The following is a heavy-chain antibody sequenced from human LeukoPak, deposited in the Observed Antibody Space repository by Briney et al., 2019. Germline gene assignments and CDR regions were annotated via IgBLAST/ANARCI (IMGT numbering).Heavy chain of an antibody. Sequence: SETLSLTCTVSGYSISSGYYWGWIRQPPGKGLEWIGSMFHSGTTYYNPSLKSRVTISVDTSKNHFSLKLSSVTAADTAVYYCAKSSGSLFDPWGQGTLVTVSS. CDR1: GYSISSGYY. CDR2: MFHSGTT. D-gene: IGHD3-10*01. V-gene: IGHV4-38-2*02. CDR3: AKSSGSLFDP. J-gene: IGHJ5*02.